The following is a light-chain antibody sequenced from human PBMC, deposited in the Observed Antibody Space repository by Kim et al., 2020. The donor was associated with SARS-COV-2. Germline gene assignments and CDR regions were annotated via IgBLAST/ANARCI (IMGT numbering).Light chain of an antibody. CDR2: GAS. CDR1: QSVTGSY. V-gene: IGKV3-20*01. Sequence: SPGERATLSCRASQSVTGSYVAWYQQRPGQAPRLLIYGASSRATGIPDRFSGGGSGTDFTLTISRLEPEDFAVYYCQQYGSSPFTFGGGTKVDIK. J-gene: IGKJ4*01. CDR3: QQYGSSPFT.